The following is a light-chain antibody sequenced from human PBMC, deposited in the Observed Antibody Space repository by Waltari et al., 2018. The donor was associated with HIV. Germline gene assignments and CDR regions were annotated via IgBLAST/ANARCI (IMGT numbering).Light chain of an antibody. CDR3: CSYAGSNTYL. CDR1: SSDVGSFTY. Sequence: QSALTQPASVSGFPGQSLTLSCTGSSSDVGSFTYFSWYQQHPGTAPKLLIYDVSKRPSGVSNRFSGSKSGNTASLTISGLQAEDEADYYCCSYAGSNTYLFGTGTEVTVL. CDR2: DVS. V-gene: IGLV2-23*02. J-gene: IGLJ1*01.